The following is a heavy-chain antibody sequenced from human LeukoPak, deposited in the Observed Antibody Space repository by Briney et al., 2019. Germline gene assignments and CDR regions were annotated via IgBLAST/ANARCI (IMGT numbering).Heavy chain of an antibody. D-gene: IGHD6-13*01. V-gene: IGHV3-9*03. J-gene: IGHJ4*02. Sequence: LGRSLRLSCAASGFTFDDYAMHWVRQAPGKGLEWVSGISWNSGSIGYADSVKGRFTISRDNTKNSLYLQMNSLRAEDMALYYCAKAQGSSWPYYFDYWGQGTLVTVSS. CDR3: AKAQGSSWPYYFDY. CDR2: ISWNSGSI. CDR1: GFTFDDYA.